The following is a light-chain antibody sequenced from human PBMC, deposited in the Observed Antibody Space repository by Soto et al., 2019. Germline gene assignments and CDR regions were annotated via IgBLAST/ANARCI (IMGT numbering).Light chain of an antibody. CDR2: GND. J-gene: IGLJ2*01. CDR1: SSNIGTYA. V-gene: IGLV1-44*01. CDR3: AAWGDSLSGWV. Sequence: QSVLTQPPSASGTPGQRVTISCSGSSSNIGTYAVNWYQHFPGAAPKLLIGGNDQRPSGVPDRISGSKSGTSASLAISGLQSEDEADYYCAAWGDSLSGWVFGGGTKVTVL.